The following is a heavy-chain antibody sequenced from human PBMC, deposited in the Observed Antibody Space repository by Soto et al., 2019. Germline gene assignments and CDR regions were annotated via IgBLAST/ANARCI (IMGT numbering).Heavy chain of an antibody. CDR1: GFTFSDYY. D-gene: IGHD2-2*01. Sequence: QVQLVESGGGLVKPGGSLRLSCAASGFTFSDYYMSWIRQAPGKGLEWVSYISSSGSTIYYADSVKGRFTISRDNAKNSLYLQMNSLRAEDTAVYYCAREYCSSTSCYRHLSDNWFDPWGQRTLVTVSS. CDR2: ISSSGSTI. J-gene: IGHJ5*02. CDR3: AREYCSSTSCYRHLSDNWFDP. V-gene: IGHV3-11*01.